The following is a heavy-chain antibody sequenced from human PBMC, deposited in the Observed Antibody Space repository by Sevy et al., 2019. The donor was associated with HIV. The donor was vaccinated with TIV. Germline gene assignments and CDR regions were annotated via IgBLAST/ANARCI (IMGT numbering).Heavy chain of an antibody. J-gene: IGHJ4*02. CDR2: IWYDGSNK. Sequence: GGSLRLSCAASGFTFSSYGMHWVRQAPGKGLEWVAVIWYDGSNKYYADSVKGRFTISRDNSKNTLYLQMNSLRAEDTAVYYCAREFVYSGYDPSFDYWGQGTLVTVSS. D-gene: IGHD5-12*01. CDR3: AREFVYSGYDPSFDY. V-gene: IGHV3-33*01. CDR1: GFTFSSYG.